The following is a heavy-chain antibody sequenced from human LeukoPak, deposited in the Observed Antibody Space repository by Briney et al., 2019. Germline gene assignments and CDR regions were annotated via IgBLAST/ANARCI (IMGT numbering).Heavy chain of an antibody. CDR1: GFTFSSYE. CDR2: ISSSGSTI. CDR3: ARDRRDHGQLFDY. J-gene: IGHJ4*02. V-gene: IGHV3-48*03. Sequence: SGGSLRLSCAASGFTFSSYETNWVRQAPGKGLEWVSYISSSGSTIYYADSVKGRFTISRDNAKNSLYLQMNSLRAEDTAVYYCARDRRDHGQLFDYWGQGTLVTVSS. D-gene: IGHD3-10*01.